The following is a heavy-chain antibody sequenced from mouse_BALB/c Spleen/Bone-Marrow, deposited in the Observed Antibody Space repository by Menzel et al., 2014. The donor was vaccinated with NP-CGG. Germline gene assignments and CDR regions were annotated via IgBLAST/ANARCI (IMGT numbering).Heavy chain of an antibody. CDR2: IDPYSGTT. CDR1: GYSFTGYN. CDR3: ARCGNYFDY. J-gene: IGHJ2*01. Sequence: VQLQQPGPDLEKPGASVKISCKASGYSFTGYNMNWVKQSNGKSLEWIGSIDPYSGTTNYNQKFKGKATLTVDKSSSTAYMQLKSLTSVDSAVYYCARCGNYFDYWGQGTTLTVSS. D-gene: IGHD1-1*02. V-gene: IGHV1-39*01.